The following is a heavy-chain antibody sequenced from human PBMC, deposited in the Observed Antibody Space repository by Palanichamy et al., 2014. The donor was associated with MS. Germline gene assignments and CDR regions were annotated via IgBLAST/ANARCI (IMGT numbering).Heavy chain of an antibody. CDR3: AKRGSKGFDV. J-gene: IGHJ6*02. V-gene: IGHV1-2*02. CDR1: GYTFNGYY. Sequence: QEQLAQSGAEVKKPGASVKVSCKASGYTFNGYYIHWVRQAPGRGLEWMGWIKPNSGDTNYAQKFLDRVTMTRDTSISTAYMELSRLRSDDTAVYYCAKRGSKGFDVWGQGTTVSVSS. D-gene: IGHD5-12*01. CDR2: IKPNSGDT.